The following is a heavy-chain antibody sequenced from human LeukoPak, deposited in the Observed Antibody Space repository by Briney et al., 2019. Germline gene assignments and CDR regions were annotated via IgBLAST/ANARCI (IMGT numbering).Heavy chain of an antibody. J-gene: IGHJ4*02. CDR2: IYYSGST. Sequence: NPPETLSLTCTVSGGSISSSSYYWGWIRQPPGKGLEWIGSIYYSGSTYYNPSLKSRVTISVDTSKNQSSLKLSSVTAADTAVYYCASDSHYDSSGYYYDWGQGTLVTVSS. V-gene: IGHV4-39*01. CDR1: GGSISSSSYY. CDR3: ASDSHYDSSGYYYD. D-gene: IGHD3-22*01.